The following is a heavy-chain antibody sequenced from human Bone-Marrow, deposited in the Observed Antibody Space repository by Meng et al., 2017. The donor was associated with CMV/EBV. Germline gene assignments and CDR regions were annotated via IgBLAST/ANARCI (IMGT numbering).Heavy chain of an antibody. CDR2: ISTYNGNT. J-gene: IGHJ6*02. CDR1: GYTFTSYG. D-gene: IGHD3-3*01. CDR3: ARHNSYYDFWSGFLRWSGIDV. Sequence: ASVKVSCKASGYTFTSYGISWVRQAPGQGLEWMGWISTYNGNTNYAQTLQGRVPMTTDTSTSTAYMELRSLRSDDTALYYCARHNSYYDFWSGFLRWSGIDVLGQGTTVTVSS. V-gene: IGHV1-18*01.